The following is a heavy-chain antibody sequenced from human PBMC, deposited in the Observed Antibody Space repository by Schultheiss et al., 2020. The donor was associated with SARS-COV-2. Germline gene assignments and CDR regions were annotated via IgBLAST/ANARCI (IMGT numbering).Heavy chain of an antibody. J-gene: IGHJ6*02. CDR1: GFTFSSYA. V-gene: IGHV3-30*14. CDR3: AKECPMVSMDV. Sequence: GGSLRLSCSASGFTFSSYAMHWVRQAPGKGLEWVAVISYDGSNKYYADSVKGRFTISRDNSKNTLYLQMNSLRAEDTAVYYCAKECPMVSMDVWGQGTTVTVSS. CDR2: ISYDGSNK. D-gene: IGHD5-18*01.